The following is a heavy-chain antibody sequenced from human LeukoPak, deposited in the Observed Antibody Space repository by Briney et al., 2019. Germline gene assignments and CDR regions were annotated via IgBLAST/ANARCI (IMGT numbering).Heavy chain of an antibody. Sequence: GRSLRLSCAASGFTVSSYAMHWVRQAPGKGLEWVAVISYDGSNKYYADSVKGRFTISRDNSKNTLYLQMNSLRAEDTAVYYCARTGYWGQGTLVTVSS. CDR2: ISYDGSNK. V-gene: IGHV3-30-3*01. J-gene: IGHJ4*02. CDR1: GFTVSSYA. CDR3: ARTGY. D-gene: IGHD1-14*01.